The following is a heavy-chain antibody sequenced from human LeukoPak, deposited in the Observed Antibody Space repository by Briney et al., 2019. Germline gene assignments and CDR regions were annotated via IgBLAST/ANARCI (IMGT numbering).Heavy chain of an antibody. CDR2: IYYSGST. V-gene: IGHV4-39*01. CDR1: GGSISSSSYY. D-gene: IGHD6-19*01. Sequence: PSETLSLTCTVSGGSISSSSYYWGWIRQPPGKGLEWIGSIYYSGSTYYNPSLKSRVTISVDTSKNQFSLKLSSVTAADTAVYYCARHSGQWLGRTVLSRIGFFDYWGQGTLVTVSS. CDR3: ARHSGQWLGRTVLSRIGFFDY. J-gene: IGHJ4*02.